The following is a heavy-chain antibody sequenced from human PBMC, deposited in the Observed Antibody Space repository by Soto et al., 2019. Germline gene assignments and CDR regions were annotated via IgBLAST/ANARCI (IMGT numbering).Heavy chain of an antibody. Sequence: QVQLVQSGAEVKKPGSSVKVSCKAAGGTFRRDAFSWVRQAPGQGLEWMGGILPMFSTGNYAQRFQDRVTITADESTSTVYMELSSLRTEDTAMYYCARDYTTWGQGTLVTVSS. J-gene: IGHJ4*02. V-gene: IGHV1-69*01. CDR2: ILPMFSTG. CDR1: GGTFRRDA. D-gene: IGHD1-1*01. CDR3: ARDYTT.